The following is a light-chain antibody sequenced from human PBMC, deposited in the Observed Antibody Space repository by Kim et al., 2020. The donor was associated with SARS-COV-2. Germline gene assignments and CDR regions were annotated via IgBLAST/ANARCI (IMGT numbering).Light chain of an antibody. CDR1: QSVSSN. CDR2: GAS. Sequence: VSPGERATLACRASQSVSSNLAWYQQKPGQAPRLLIYGASTRATGIPARFSGSGSGTEFTLTISSLQSEDFAVYYCQQYNNWPLTFGGGTKVDIK. J-gene: IGKJ4*01. V-gene: IGKV3-15*01. CDR3: QQYNNWPLT.